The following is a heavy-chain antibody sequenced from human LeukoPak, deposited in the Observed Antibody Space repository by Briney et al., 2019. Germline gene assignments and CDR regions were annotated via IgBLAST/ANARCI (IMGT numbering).Heavy chain of an antibody. CDR3: ARDGTSTDDY. D-gene: IGHD2-2*01. V-gene: IGHV1-18*01. CDR1: GYTFSNFG. Sequence: ASVKVSCKTTGYTFSNFGINWVRQAPGQGLEWMGWISGNNDNPNYGQKFQGRFTVTTDSSTSTAYMELRNLRFDDTAVYYCARDGTSTDDYWGQGTLVTVSS. J-gene: IGHJ4*02. CDR2: ISGNNDNP.